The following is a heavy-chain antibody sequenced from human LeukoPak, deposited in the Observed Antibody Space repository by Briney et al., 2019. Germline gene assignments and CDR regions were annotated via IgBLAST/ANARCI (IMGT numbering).Heavy chain of an antibody. V-gene: IGHV4-61*02. D-gene: IGHD6-13*01. CDR2: IYTSGST. Sequence: SETLSPTCTVSGGSISSGGYYWSWIRQPAGKGLEWIGRIYTSGSTNYNPSLKSRVTISVDTSKNQFSLKLSSVTAADTAVYYCAREDGYSSSWYADYWGQGTLVTVSS. CDR3: AREDGYSSSWYADY. J-gene: IGHJ4*02. CDR1: GGSISSGGYY.